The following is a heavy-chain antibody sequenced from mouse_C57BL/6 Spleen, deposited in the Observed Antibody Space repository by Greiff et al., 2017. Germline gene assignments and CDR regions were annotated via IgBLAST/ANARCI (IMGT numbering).Heavy chain of an antibody. D-gene: IGHD2-1*01. J-gene: IGHJ4*01. CDR2: IDPADSDT. V-gene: IGHV1-52*01. CDR1: GYTFTSYW. CDR3: AREYINYYYAMDY. Sequence: QVQLQQSGAELVRPGSSVKLSCKASGYTFTSYWMHWVKQRPIQGLEWIGNIDPADSDTHYNQKFKDKATLTADKSSSTAYMQLSSLTSEDSAVYSCAREYINYYYAMDYWGQGTSVTVSS.